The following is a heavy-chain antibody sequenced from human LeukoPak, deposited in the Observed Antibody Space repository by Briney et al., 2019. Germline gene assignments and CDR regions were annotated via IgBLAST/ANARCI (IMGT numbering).Heavy chain of an antibody. D-gene: IGHD3-22*01. CDR3: AKYAAAGAYDRHSEIDS. J-gene: IGHJ4*02. V-gene: IGHV3-30*18. CDR2: IAYDGSNK. Sequence: PGRSLRLSCAASGFTFRSFGMHWVRQAPGKGLEWVAVIAYDGSNKYSVDSLKGQGRFTISRDNSKNTLFLEMNSLRPEDTAVYYCAKYAAAGAYDRHSEIDSWGQGTLVTVSS. CDR1: GFTFRSFG.